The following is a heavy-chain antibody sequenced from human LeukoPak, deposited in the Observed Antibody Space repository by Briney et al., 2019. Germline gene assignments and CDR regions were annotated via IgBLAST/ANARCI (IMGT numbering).Heavy chain of an antibody. J-gene: IGHJ3*02. D-gene: IGHD3-22*01. V-gene: IGHV4-59*01. CDR3: ARDNENSYDSPGAFDI. CDR2: IYYSGST. Sequence: SETLSLTCTVSGGSISSYYWSWIRQPPGKGLEWIGYIYYSGSTNYNPSLKSRVTISVDTSKNQFSLKLSSVTAADTAVYYCARDNENSYDSPGAFDIWGQGTMVTVSS. CDR1: GGSISSYY.